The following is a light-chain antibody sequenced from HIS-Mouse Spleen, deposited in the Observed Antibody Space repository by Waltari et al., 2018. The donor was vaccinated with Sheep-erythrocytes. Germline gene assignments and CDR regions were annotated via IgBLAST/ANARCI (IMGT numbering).Light chain of an antibody. CDR1: SSDVGGYNY. J-gene: IGLJ3*02. V-gene: IGLV2-11*01. CDR3: CSYAGSYTWV. CDR2: DVS. Sequence: QSALTQPRSVSGSPGQSVTISCTRPSSDVGGYNYVSWYQQHPGKAPKLMIYDVSNRPSGVPDRFSGSQSGNTASLTISGLQAEDEADYYCCSYAGSYTWVFGGGTKLTVL.